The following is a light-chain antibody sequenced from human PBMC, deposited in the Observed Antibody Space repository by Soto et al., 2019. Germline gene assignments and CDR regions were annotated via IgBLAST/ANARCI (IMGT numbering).Light chain of an antibody. J-gene: IGKJ1*01. CDR2: DSS. V-gene: IGKV3-11*01. CDR1: QSVSSY. CDR3: QQRTNRLWT. Sequence: ENVLTQSPATLSLSPGERATLSCRASQSVSSYLAWYQQKPGQAPRLLIYDSSNRATGIPARFSGSGSGTDFTLTISSLEPEDFAVYYCQQRTNRLWTFRQGTKVEI.